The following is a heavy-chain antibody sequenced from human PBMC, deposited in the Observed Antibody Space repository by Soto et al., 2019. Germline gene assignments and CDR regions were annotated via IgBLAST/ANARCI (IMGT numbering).Heavy chain of an antibody. V-gene: IGHV3-33*01. J-gene: IGHJ2*01. D-gene: IGHD6-19*01. CDR1: GFTFSSYG. CDR3: AALYSSGWPTGYFDL. Sequence: QVQLVESGGGVVQPGRSLRLSCAASGFTFSSYGMHWVRQAPGKGLEWVAVIWYDGSHKYYADSVKGRFTISRDNSKDTLYLQMNSLRAEDTAVYYCAALYSSGWPTGYFDLWGRGTLVTVSS. CDR2: IWYDGSHK.